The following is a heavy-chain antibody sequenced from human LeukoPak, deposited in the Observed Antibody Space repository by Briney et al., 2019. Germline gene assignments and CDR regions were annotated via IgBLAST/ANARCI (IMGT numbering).Heavy chain of an antibody. Sequence: TGGSLRLSCAASGLTFSTYVIHWVRQAPGKGLEWVALIWHDGSNKYYGDSVKDRFTISRDNSKNTLYLQMDSLRDEDTAVYYCARDRGYTYGHPLDYWGQGTLVTVSS. D-gene: IGHD5-18*01. V-gene: IGHV3-33*01. CDR2: IWHDGSNK. J-gene: IGHJ4*02. CDR1: GLTFSTYV. CDR3: ARDRGYTYGHPLDY.